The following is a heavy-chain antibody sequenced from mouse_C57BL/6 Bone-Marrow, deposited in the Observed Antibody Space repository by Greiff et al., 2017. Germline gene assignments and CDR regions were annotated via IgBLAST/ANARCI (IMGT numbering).Heavy chain of an antibody. Sequence: QVQLQQPGAELVKPGASVKLSCKASGYTFTSYWMQWVKQRPGQGLEWIGEIDPSDSYTNYNQKFKGKATLTVDTSSSTAYMQLSSLTSEDSAVYYCAREAFYYYGSSFAWFAYWGQGTLVTVSA. V-gene: IGHV1-50*01. D-gene: IGHD1-1*01. CDR3: AREAFYYYGSSFAWFAY. J-gene: IGHJ3*01. CDR2: IDPSDSYT. CDR1: GYTFTSYW.